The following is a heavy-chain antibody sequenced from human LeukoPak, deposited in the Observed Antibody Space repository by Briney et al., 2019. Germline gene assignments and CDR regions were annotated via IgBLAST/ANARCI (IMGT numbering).Heavy chain of an antibody. J-gene: IGHJ4*02. CDR2: ISSSSSYI. D-gene: IGHD3-22*01. V-gene: IGHV3-21*01. CDR3: ARGLVVTSDY. Sequence: GGSLRLSCAASGLTFSSYSMNWVRQAPGKGLVRVSSISSSSSYIYYADSVKGRFTISRDNAKNSLYLQMNSLRAEDTAVYYCARGLVVTSDYWGQGTLVTVSS. CDR1: GLTFSSYS.